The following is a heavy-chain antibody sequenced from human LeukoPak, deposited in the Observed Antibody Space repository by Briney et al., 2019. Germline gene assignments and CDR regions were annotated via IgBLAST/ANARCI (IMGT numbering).Heavy chain of an antibody. Sequence: ASVKVSCKASAYIFIDYYMHWVRQAPGKGLEWMGRVDPEDGEAIYAEKFQGRVSLTADTSTDTSYMELSSLRFEDTAVYYCSVSMSTIDFWGQGTLVTVPS. CDR2: VDPEDGEA. D-gene: IGHD2/OR15-2a*01. J-gene: IGHJ4*02. V-gene: IGHV1-69-2*01. CDR1: AYIFIDYY. CDR3: SVSMSTIDF.